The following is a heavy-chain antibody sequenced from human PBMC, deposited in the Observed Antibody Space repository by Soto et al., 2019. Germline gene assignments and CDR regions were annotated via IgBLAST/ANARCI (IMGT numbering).Heavy chain of an antibody. D-gene: IGHD4-17*01. CDR1: GFTFSSYG. J-gene: IGHJ4*02. CDR2: IWYDGSNK. V-gene: IGHV3-33*01. CDR3: ARDRAETAVTYYFDY. Sequence: GGSLRLSCAASGFTFSSYGMHWVRQAPGKGLEWVAVIWYDGSNKYYADSVKGRFTISRDNSKNTLYLQMNSLRAEDTAVYYCARDRAETAVTYYFDYWGQGTLVTVSS.